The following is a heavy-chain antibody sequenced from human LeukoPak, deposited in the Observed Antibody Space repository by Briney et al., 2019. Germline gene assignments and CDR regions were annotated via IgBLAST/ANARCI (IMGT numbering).Heavy chain of an antibody. D-gene: IGHD3-10*01. CDR2: ITASSDII. J-gene: IGHJ4*02. Sequence: GGSLRLSCVTSGFTFRSYSMTWVRQAPGKGLEWISYITASSDIIHYGESVKGRVTISRDNAKNSVYLQMNSLRAEDTALYYCARVVYGSGTHFDFWGQGTPVTVSS. V-gene: IGHV3-48*01. CDR1: GFTFRSYS. CDR3: ARVVYGSGTHFDF.